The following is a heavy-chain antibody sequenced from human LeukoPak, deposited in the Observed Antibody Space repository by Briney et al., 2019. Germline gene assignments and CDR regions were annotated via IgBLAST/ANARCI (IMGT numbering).Heavy chain of an antibody. J-gene: IGHJ6*03. V-gene: IGHV1-2*02. CDR1: GYTFTGYY. D-gene: IGHD3-3*01. CDR2: INPNSGGT. CDR3: TRWGPSFLVEYYYYYMDV. Sequence: GASVKVSCKASGYTFTGYYMHWVRQAPGQGLEWMGWINPNSGGTNYAQKFQGRVTMTTDTSMSTAYMELRSLRSDDTAVYYCTRWGPSFLVEYYYYYMDVWGKGTTVTVSS.